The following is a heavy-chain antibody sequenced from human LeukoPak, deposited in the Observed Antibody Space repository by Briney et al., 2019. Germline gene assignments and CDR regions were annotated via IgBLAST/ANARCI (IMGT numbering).Heavy chain of an antibody. V-gene: IGHV3-48*01. CDR2: ISSSSRTI. CDR3: ARDNNGVYYYGMDV. Sequence: GGSLRLSCAASGFTFSSYSMSWVRQAPGKGLEWVSYISSSSRTIYYADSVKGRFTISRDYAKNSLYLQMNSLRAEDTAVYYCARDNNGVYYYGMDVWGQGTTVIVSS. J-gene: IGHJ6*02. CDR1: GFTFSSYS. D-gene: IGHD2-8*01.